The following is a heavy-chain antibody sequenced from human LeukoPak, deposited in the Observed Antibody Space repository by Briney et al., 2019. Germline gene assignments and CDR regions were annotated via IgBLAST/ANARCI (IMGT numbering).Heavy chain of an antibody. V-gene: IGHV1-69*06. J-gene: IGHJ6*04. Sequence: SVKVSCKASGGTFSNYAISWVRQAPGQGLEWMGGIIPIFGTANYAQKFQGRVTITADKSTSTAYMELSSLRSEDTAVYYCARVLLLGYSTNYYYGMDVWGKGTTVTVSS. CDR1: GGTFSNYA. CDR3: ARVLLLGYSTNYYYGMDV. D-gene: IGHD6-13*01. CDR2: IIPIFGTA.